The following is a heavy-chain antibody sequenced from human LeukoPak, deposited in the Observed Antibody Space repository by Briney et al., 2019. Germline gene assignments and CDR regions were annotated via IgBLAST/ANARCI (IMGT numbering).Heavy chain of an antibody. CDR2: INAYNGDT. V-gene: IGHV1-18*01. J-gene: IGHJ4*02. CDR3: ARDGSGVWFDY. D-gene: IGHD3-10*01. CDR1: NYTFTSYG. Sequence: ASVKVSCKASNYTFTSYGISWVRQAPGQGLEWMAWINAYNGDTNYAQKLQGRVTLTTDTSTSTAYMELRSLRSDDTAVYYCARDGSGVWFDYWGQGALVTVSS.